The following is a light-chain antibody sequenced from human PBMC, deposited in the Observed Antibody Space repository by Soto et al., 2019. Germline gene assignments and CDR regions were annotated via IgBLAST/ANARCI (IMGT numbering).Light chain of an antibody. CDR1: QRIDTW. V-gene: IGKV1-5*03. CDR3: QEYRNNYGT. Sequence: DMQMTQSPGTLAACFGDRVSSTCRASQRIDTWFAWYQQKPGKAPNLLIYKASRLHSGVPSRFSGSGSGTEFTLTISSLQPEDFATYYCQEYRNNYGTFGQGTKVDIK. CDR2: KAS. J-gene: IGKJ1*01.